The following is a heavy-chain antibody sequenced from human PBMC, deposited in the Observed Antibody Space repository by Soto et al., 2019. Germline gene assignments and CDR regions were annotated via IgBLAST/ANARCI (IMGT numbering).Heavy chain of an antibody. D-gene: IGHD2-21*02. J-gene: IGHJ5*02. CDR2: IYSGGST. Sequence: GGSLRLSCAASGFTVSSNYMSWVRQAPGKGLEWVSVIYSGGSTYYADSVKGRFTISRDNSKNTLYLQMNSLRAEDTAVEYCARQGGLLGNWFDPWGQGTLVTVSS. CDR3: ARQGGLLGNWFDP. CDR1: GFTVSSNY. V-gene: IGHV3-53*01.